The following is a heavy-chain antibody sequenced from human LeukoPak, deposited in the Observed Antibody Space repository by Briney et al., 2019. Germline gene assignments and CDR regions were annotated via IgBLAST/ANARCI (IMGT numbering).Heavy chain of an antibody. J-gene: IGHJ6*03. D-gene: IGHD4-11*01. Sequence: PGGSLRLSCAASGFTFSSYSMNWVRQAPGKGLEWVSSISSSSSYIYYADSVKGRFTISRDNAKNSLYLQMNSLRAEDTAVYYCARASYTVTTFNYYYYMDVWGKGTTVTVSS. V-gene: IGHV3-21*01. CDR1: GFTFSSYS. CDR3: ARASYTVTTFNYYYYMDV. CDR2: ISSSSSYI.